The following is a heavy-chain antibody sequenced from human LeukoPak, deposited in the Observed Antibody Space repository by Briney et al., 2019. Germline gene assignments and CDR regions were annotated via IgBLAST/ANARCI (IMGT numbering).Heavy chain of an antibody. V-gene: IGHV3-21*01. CDR3: ARDPEVYSSSPH. CDR1: GFTFSSYS. J-gene: IGHJ4*02. D-gene: IGHD6-13*01. Sequence: GGSLRLSCAASGFTFSSYSMNWVRQAPGKGLEWVSSISSSSYIYYADSVKGRFTISRDNAKNSLYLQMNSLRAEDTAVYYCARDPEVYSSSPHWGQGTLVTVSS. CDR2: ISSSSYI.